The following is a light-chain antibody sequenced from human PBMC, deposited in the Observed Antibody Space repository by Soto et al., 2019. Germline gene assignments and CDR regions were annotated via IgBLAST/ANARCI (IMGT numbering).Light chain of an antibody. V-gene: IGKV3D-20*02. CDR2: GAS. CDR3: QQRGDWPPIT. J-gene: IGKJ5*01. CDR1: QSLSSSW. Sequence: EIVLTQSPGTLSLSPGERATLSCRASQSLSSSWLAWYQQKPGQAPRLLIYGASSRATGIPDRFSGSGSGTDFTLTISSLEPEDFAVYYCQQRGDWPPITFGQGTRLEI.